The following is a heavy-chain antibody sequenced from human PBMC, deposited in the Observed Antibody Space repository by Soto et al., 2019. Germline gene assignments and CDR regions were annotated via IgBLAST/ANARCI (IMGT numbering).Heavy chain of an antibody. CDR3: ARDPAYQAQYGMDV. CDR1: GFTFSKYA. CDR2: TSYDGNKK. J-gene: IGHJ6*02. Sequence: ESGGGVVQPGRSLRLSCLGSGFTFSKYAIHWVRQAPGKGLEWVAVTSYDGNKKDYADSVKGRFTISRDNSKNTLYLQMNSLIPDDTAVYYCARDPAYQAQYGMDVWGQGTTVTVSS. V-gene: IGHV3-30-3*01. D-gene: IGHD2-2*01.